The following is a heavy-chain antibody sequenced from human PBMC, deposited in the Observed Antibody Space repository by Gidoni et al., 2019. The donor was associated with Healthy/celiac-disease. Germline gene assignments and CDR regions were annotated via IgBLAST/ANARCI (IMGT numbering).Heavy chain of an antibody. D-gene: IGHD5-12*01. V-gene: IGHV1-69*08. CDR1: GGTFSSYT. Sequence: QVQLVQSGAEVKKPGSSVTVSGKASGGTFSSYTISWVRQAPGQGLEWIGRIIPILGIANYAQKFQGRVTITADKSTSTAYMELSSLRSEDTAVYYCARDLGGYNANYWGQGTLVTVSS. J-gene: IGHJ4*02. CDR2: IIPILGIA. CDR3: ARDLGGYNANY.